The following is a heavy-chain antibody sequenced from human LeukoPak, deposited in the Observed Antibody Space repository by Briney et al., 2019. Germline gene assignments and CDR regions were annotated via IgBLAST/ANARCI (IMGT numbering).Heavy chain of an antibody. D-gene: IGHD3-10*01. Sequence: PSETLSLTCAVSGGSISSSNWWSWVRQPPGKGLEWIGSIYYSGSTYYNPSLKSRVTISVDTSKNQFSLKLNSVTAADSAVYYCARQLWFGEFHFDYWGQGTLFIVSS. CDR3: ARQLWFGEFHFDY. CDR2: IYYSGST. CDR1: GGSISSSNW. J-gene: IGHJ4*02. V-gene: IGHV4-39*01.